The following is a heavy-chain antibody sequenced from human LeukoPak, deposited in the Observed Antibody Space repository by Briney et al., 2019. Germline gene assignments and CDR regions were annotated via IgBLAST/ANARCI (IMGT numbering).Heavy chain of an antibody. Sequence: SVKVSCKPSGGTFSSYAIIWVRQAPGQGLEWMGGIIPIFGTANYAQKLQGRVTITADESTSTAYMELSSLRSEDTAVYYCARSVPATAILPPDYWGQGTLVTVSS. V-gene: IGHV1-69*13. CDR1: GGTFSSYA. CDR2: IIPIFGTA. CDR3: ARSVPATAILPPDY. J-gene: IGHJ4*02. D-gene: IGHD2-2*02.